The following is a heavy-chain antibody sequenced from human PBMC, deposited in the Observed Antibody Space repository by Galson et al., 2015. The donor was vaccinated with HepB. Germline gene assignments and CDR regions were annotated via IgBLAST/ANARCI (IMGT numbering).Heavy chain of an antibody. CDR2: IIAGNGNT. J-gene: IGHJ5*02. D-gene: IGHD3-3*01. Sequence: QSGAEVKKPGASVKVSCKASGYTFTSYAIHWVRQAPGQRLEWMGWIIAGNGNTKYSQKFQGRVTITRDTSASTAYMELSTLRSADTAVYYCAKEHYDFWSGLNWFDPWGQGTLVTVSS. CDR3: AKEHYDFWSGLNWFDP. CDR1: GYTFTSYA. V-gene: IGHV1-3*01.